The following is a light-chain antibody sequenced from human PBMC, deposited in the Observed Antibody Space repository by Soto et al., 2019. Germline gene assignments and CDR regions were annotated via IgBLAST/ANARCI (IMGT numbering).Light chain of an antibody. Sequence: DIVMTQSPDSLTVSLGESATISCKSSQIVFFRSNNKNYLAWYQHKPGQPPKLLIYWASTRESGVPDRFSGSGSGTDFALSSSNLQAEDVAVYYCQQYYTTPLTFGGGTKVDIK. J-gene: IGKJ4*01. CDR2: WAS. CDR3: QQYYTTPLT. V-gene: IGKV4-1*01. CDR1: QIVFFRSNNKNY.